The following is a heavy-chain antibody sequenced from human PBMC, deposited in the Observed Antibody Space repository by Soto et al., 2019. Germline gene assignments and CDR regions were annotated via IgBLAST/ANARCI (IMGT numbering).Heavy chain of an antibody. V-gene: IGHV4-34*01. CDR2: IDHSGST. D-gene: IGHD6-25*01. CDR1: GASISGYY. Sequence: QMQLHQWGAGLLKPSETLSLTCDVSGASISGYYWTWIRQPPGKGLEWIGEIDHSGSTNYTPSLKSRVTISGDTSKSQVSLQLTSMTAADTAIYYCARSSWFQSLRAALGYWGQGTLVTVSS. J-gene: IGHJ4*02. CDR3: ARSSWFQSLRAALGY.